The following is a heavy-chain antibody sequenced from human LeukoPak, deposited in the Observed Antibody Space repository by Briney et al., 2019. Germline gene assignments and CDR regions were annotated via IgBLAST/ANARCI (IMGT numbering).Heavy chain of an antibody. Sequence: PSETLSLTCAVYGGSFSGYYWSWIRQPPGKGLEWIGEINHSGSTNYNPSPKSRVTISVDTSRNQFSLKLSSVTAADTAVYYCARVGFRLWLLNYWGQGTLVTVSS. D-gene: IGHD5-18*01. CDR2: INHSGST. V-gene: IGHV4-34*01. J-gene: IGHJ4*02. CDR3: ARVGFRLWLLNY. CDR1: GGSFSGYY.